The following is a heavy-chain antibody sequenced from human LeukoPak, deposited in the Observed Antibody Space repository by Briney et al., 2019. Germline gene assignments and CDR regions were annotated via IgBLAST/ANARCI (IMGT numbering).Heavy chain of an antibody. CDR2: IPYDGSNN. CDR3: ARSGGTTVTMFDY. CDR1: GFTFSNYP. Sequence: GGSLRLSCAASGFTFSNYPMHWVRQAPGKGLEWVAVIPYDGSNNYYSDSVKGRFTISRDNSKNTLYLQMNSLRPEDTAVYYCARSGGTTVTMFDYWGQGTLVTVSS. J-gene: IGHJ4*02. V-gene: IGHV3-30-3*01. D-gene: IGHD4-17*01.